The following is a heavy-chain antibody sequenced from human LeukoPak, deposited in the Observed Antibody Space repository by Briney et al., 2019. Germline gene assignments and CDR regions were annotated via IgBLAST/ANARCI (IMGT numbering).Heavy chain of an antibody. CDR3: ASTDSSSWNY. D-gene: IGHD6-13*01. V-gene: IGHV4-61*02. CDR1: GGSISSGSYY. CDR2: IYTSGST. J-gene: IGHJ4*02. Sequence: SETLSLTCTVSGGSISSGSYYWSWLRQPAGKGLEWIGRIYTSGSTNYNPSLKSRVTISVDTSKNQFSLKLSSVTAADTAVYYCASTDSSSWNYWGQGTLVTVSS.